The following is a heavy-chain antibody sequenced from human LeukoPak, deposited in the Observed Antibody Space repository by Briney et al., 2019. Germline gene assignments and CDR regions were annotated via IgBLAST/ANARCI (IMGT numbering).Heavy chain of an antibody. CDR3: ARDHYGDYYFDY. Sequence: GRSLRLSCAASGFTFSSYAMNWVRQAPGKGLEWVSSISGSSDYIYYGDSVKGRFTISRDNAKNSLYLQMNSLRAEDTAVYYCARDHYGDYYFDYWGRGTLVTVSS. V-gene: IGHV3-21*01. CDR2: ISGSSDYI. CDR1: GFTFSSYA. J-gene: IGHJ4*02. D-gene: IGHD4-17*01.